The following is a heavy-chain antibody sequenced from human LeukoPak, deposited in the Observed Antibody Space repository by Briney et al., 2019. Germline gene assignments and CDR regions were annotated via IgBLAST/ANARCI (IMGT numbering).Heavy chain of an antibody. V-gene: IGHV1-8*01. J-gene: IGHJ6*02. CDR2: MNPNSGNT. CDR3: ARGGDYRNFDWLLTYYYYYGMDV. CDR1: GYAFTSYD. D-gene: IGHD3-9*01. Sequence: ASVKVSCKASGYAFTSYDINWVRQATGQGLEWMGWMNPNSGNTGYAQKFQGRVTMTRNTSISTAYMELSSLRSEDTAVYYCARGGDYRNFDWLLTYYYYYGMDVWGQGTTVTVSS.